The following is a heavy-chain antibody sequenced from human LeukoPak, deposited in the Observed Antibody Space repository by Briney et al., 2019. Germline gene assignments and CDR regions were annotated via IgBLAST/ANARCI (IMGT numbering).Heavy chain of an antibody. CDR1: GGSFNDYH. V-gene: IGHV4-34*01. CDR3: ARVEEGYGSGRRENYYYYYMDV. D-gene: IGHD3-10*01. CDR2: INHSGST. Sequence: PSETLSLTCEVNGGSFNDYHWTWIRQPPGKGLEWIGEINHSGSTNYNPSLKSRVTISVDTSKNQFSLKLSSVTAADTAVYYCARVEEGYGSGRRENYYYYYMDVWGKGTTVTISS. J-gene: IGHJ6*03.